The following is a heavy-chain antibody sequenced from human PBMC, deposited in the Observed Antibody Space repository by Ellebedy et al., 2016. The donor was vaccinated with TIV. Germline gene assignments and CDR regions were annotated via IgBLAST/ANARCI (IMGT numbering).Heavy chain of an antibody. CDR1: GGSFSGYY. D-gene: IGHD3-10*01. CDR3: ARVGRGSGTNYYYYYGMDV. V-gene: IGHV4-59*01. Sequence: SETLSLXCAVYGGSFSGYYWSWIRQHPGKGLEWIGYVYYSGSTNYNPSLKSRVTISVDTSKNQFSLKLSSVTAADTAVYYCARVGRGSGTNYYYYYGMDVWGQGTTVTVSS. J-gene: IGHJ6*02. CDR2: VYYSGST.